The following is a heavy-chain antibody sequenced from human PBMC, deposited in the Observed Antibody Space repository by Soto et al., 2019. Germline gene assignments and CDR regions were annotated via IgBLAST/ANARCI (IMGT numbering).Heavy chain of an antibody. D-gene: IGHD2-2*01. CDR2: MNPNSGNT. CDR3: ARNPTPLGYCSSTSCPTEYFQH. V-gene: IGHV1-8*01. CDR1: GYTFTSYD. J-gene: IGHJ1*01. Sequence: GASVKVSCKASGYTFTSYDINWVRQATGQGLEWMGWMNPNSGNTGYAQKFQGRVTMTRNTSISTAYMELSSLRSEDTAVYYCARNPTPLGYCSSTSCPTEYFQHWGQGTLVTVSS.